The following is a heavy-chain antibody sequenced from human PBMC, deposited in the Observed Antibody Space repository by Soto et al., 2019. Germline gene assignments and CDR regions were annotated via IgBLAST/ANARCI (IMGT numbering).Heavy chain of an antibody. CDR1: GYTFTSYD. J-gene: IGHJ6*02. CDR2: MIPNSGNT. D-gene: IGHD3-10*01. Sequence: ASVKVSCKASGYTFTSYDINWVRQATGKGLERMGWMIPNSGNTGYAQKFQGRVTMTRNTSISTAYMELSSLRSEDTAVYYCARGPYYYGSGSYPEYYYYYYGMDVWGQGTTVTVSS. CDR3: ARGPYYYGSGSYPEYYYYYYGMDV. V-gene: IGHV1-8*01.